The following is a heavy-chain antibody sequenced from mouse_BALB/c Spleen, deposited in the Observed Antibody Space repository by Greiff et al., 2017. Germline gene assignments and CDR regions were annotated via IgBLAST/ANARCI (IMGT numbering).Heavy chain of an antibody. V-gene: IGHV5-17*02. J-gene: IGHJ2*01. Sequence: DVMLVESGGGLVQPGGSRKLSCAASGFTFSSFGMHWVRQAPEKGLEWVAYISSGSSTIYYADTVKGRFTISRDNPKNTLFLQMTSLRSEDTAMYYCARWGSTFDYFDYWGQGTTLTVSS. CDR2: ISSGSSTI. CDR3: ARWGSTFDYFDY. D-gene: IGHD5-1*01. CDR1: GFTFSSFG.